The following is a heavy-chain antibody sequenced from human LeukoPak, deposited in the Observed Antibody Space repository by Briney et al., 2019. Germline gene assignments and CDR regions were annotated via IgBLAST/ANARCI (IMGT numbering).Heavy chain of an antibody. D-gene: IGHD5-24*01. Sequence: GGSLRLSCAASGFTFSSYAMSWVRQAPGKGLEWVALISYDGSIKYYGDSVKGRFTISRDNSKNTLFLQMNSLRTEDTAVYYCTRDSARRDGNNFDYWGQGTLVTVSS. V-gene: IGHV3-30*04. CDR1: GFTFSSYA. CDR2: ISYDGSIK. CDR3: TRDSARRDGNNFDY. J-gene: IGHJ4*02.